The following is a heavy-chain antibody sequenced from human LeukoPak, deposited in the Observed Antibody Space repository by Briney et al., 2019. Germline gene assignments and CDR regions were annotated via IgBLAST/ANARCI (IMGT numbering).Heavy chain of an antibody. D-gene: IGHD1-26*01. V-gene: IGHV3-9*01. Sequence: GRSLRLSCAASGFTFDDYAMHWVRQAPGKGLEWVSGISWNSGSIGYADSVKGRFTISRDNAKNSLYLQMNSLRAEDTALYYCAKTSGGGYPPIFDYWGQGTLVTVSS. J-gene: IGHJ4*02. CDR3: AKTSGGGYPPIFDY. CDR1: GFTFDDYA. CDR2: ISWNSGSI.